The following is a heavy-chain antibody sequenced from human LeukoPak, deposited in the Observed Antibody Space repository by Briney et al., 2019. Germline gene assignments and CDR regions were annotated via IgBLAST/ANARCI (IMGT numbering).Heavy chain of an antibody. CDR1: GGSFSGYY. CDR3: ARAPGYSSSQVYNY. V-gene: IGHV4-34*01. D-gene: IGHD6-6*01. Sequence: PSETLSLTCAVYGGSFSGYYWSWIRQPPGKGLEWIGKINHSGSTNYNPSLKSRVTISVDTSKNQFSLKLSSVTAADTAVYYCARAPGYSSSQVYNYWGQGTLVTVSS. CDR2: INHSGST. J-gene: IGHJ4*02.